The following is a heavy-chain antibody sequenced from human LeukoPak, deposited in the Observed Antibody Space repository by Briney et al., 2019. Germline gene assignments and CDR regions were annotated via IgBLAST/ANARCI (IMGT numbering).Heavy chain of an antibody. CDR2: INHSGST. CDR1: GGSFSGYY. V-gene: IGHV4-34*01. CDR3: ARAGFGVVYYYMDV. D-gene: IGHD3-3*01. Sequence: PSETLSLTCAVYGGSFSGYYWSWIRQPPGKGLEWIGEINHSGSTNYNPSLKSRVTISVDTSKNQFSLKLSSVTAADTAVYYCARAGFGVVYYYMDVWGKGTTVTVSS. J-gene: IGHJ6*03.